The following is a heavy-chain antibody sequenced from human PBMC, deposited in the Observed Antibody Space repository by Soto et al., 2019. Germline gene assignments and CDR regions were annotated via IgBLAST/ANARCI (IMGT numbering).Heavy chain of an antibody. V-gene: IGHV4-59*01. D-gene: IGHD3-22*01. J-gene: IGHJ6*02. CDR1: GGSISSYY. CDR3: ARASSSGYYYYGMDV. CDR2: IYYSGST. Sequence: SETLSLTCTVSGGSISSYYWSWIRQPPGKGLEWIGYIYYSGSTNYNPSLKSRVTISVDTSKKQFDLKLSSVTAADTAVYYCARASSSGYYYYGMDVWGQGTTVTVSS.